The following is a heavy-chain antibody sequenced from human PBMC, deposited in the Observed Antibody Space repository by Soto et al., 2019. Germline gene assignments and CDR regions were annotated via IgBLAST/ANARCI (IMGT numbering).Heavy chain of an antibody. V-gene: IGHV3-23*01. J-gene: IGHJ6*02. CDR1: GFTFSSHT. D-gene: IGHD3-10*01. CDR2: ITGSSDIR. CDR3: AKRHHSSGISYAMDV. Sequence: EMQLLESGGGLVQPGGSLRLSCVASGFTFSSHTMRWVRQAPGKGLEWVATITGSSDIRQYADSVKGRFTVSRDNSEDTLYLQMNSLRAEDTAVYYCAKRHHSSGISYAMDVWGQGTTVTVSS.